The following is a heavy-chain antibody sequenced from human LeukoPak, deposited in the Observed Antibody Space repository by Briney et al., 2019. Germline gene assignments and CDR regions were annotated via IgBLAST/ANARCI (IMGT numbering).Heavy chain of an antibody. CDR2: ISGSGSAT. V-gene: IGHV3-23*01. Sequence: GGSLRLSCAVSGFTFSSYAMSRVREAPGKGLEWVSAISGSGSATYYADSVKGRFTISRDNSKNTLYLQVNSLRAEDTAIFYCAKDFVAEADRPFYFDYWGQGTLVTVSS. J-gene: IGHJ4*02. CDR3: AKDFVAEADRPFYFDY. CDR1: GFTFSSYA. D-gene: IGHD6-19*01.